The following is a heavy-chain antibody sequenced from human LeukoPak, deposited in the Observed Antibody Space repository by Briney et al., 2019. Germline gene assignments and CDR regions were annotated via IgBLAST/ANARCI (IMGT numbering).Heavy chain of an antibody. V-gene: IGHV3-23*01. CDR1: GFTFSTYA. Sequence: GGSLRLSCVASGFTFSTYAMSWVRQAPGKGLEWVSGISGSGDSTYYADSVKGRFTISRDNAKNSLYLQMNSLRAEDTAVYYCARDPTGGYCSGGSCAADSFDYWGQGTLVTVSS. D-gene: IGHD2-15*01. CDR2: ISGSGDST. J-gene: IGHJ4*02. CDR3: ARDPTGGYCSGGSCAADSFDY.